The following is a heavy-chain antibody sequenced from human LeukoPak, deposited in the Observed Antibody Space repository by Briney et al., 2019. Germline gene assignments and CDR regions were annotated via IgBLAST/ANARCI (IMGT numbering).Heavy chain of an antibody. Sequence: GGSLRLSCAASRFTFSSYSMSWVRQAPGKGLEWVANIKQDGSEKYYVDSVKGRFTISRDNAKNSLYLQMNSLRAEDTAVYYCARVGDEADAFDIWGQGTMVTVSS. CDR1: RFTFSSYS. D-gene: IGHD3-10*01. CDR3: ARVGDEADAFDI. V-gene: IGHV3-7*01. CDR2: IKQDGSEK. J-gene: IGHJ3*02.